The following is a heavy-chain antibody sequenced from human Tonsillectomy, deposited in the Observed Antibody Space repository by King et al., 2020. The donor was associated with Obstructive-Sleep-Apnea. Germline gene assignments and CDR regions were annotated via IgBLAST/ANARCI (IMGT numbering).Heavy chain of an antibody. CDR3: ARLERYSSTWNGGWFDP. CDR1: GGTFSSYG. CDR2: LIPILGIT. D-gene: IGHD6-13*01. J-gene: IGHJ5*02. V-gene: IGHV1-69*10. Sequence: VQLVESGAEVKKPGSSVKVPCKASGGTFSSYGISWVRQAPGQGLEWMGGLIPILGITNFAQKFQGRVTITADKSSRTANMELSSLRFEDTAVYYCARLERYSSTWNGGWFDPWGQGTLVTVSS.